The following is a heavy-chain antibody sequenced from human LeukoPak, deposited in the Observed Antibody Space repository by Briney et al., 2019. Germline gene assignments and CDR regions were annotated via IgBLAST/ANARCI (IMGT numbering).Heavy chain of an antibody. CDR2: IYYSGST. CDR1: GGSVSNSGNY. Sequence: PSETLFLTCTVSGGSVSNSGNYWRWLRQPPGTGLEWIGYIYYSGSTNCNPSLKSRVTISVDTSKDQFSLKLTSVTAADTAVYYCARDRSQDRYYHSGMDVWGKGTTVTVAS. CDR3: ARDRSQDRYYHSGMDV. J-gene: IGHJ6*04. D-gene: IGHD2-15*01. V-gene: IGHV4-61*08.